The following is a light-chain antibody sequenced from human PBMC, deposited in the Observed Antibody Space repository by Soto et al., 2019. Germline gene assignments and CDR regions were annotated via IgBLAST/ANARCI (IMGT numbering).Light chain of an antibody. Sequence: QSVLTQPASLSGSPGQSITISCTGTSSDVGCYNYVSWYQQHPGKAPKLMNYDVSNRPSGVSNRFSGSKSGNTASLTISGLQAEDDADYYCSSYTSSSTRVFGGGTKLTAL. CDR3: SSYTSSSTRV. CDR1: SSDVGCYNY. J-gene: IGLJ2*01. CDR2: DVS. V-gene: IGLV2-14*01.